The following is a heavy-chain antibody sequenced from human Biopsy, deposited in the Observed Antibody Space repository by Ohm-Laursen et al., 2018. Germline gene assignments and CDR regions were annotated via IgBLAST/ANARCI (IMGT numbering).Heavy chain of an antibody. CDR2: IYYNGDT. J-gene: IGHJ3*01. V-gene: IGHV4-59*01. D-gene: IGHD5-12*01. Sequence: SETLSLTCTVSGGSISSDYWSWIRQSPGRGLEWIAHIYYNGDTGYNPSLKSRVTISLDAPKNQFSLKMSAVTAADTAIYYCAREAIGVATTFDLWGQGTMVAVSS. CDR1: GGSISSDY. CDR3: AREAIGVATTFDL.